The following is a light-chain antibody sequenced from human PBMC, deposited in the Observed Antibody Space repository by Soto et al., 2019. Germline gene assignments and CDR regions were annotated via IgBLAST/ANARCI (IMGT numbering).Light chain of an antibody. CDR1: QNIATY. CDR3: QQSYSIPPT. Sequence: DIQMTQSPSSLSASVGDRVTITCRASQNIATYLNWYHQKPGKAPNLLIYGASSLQSGVPSRFSGSGSGTEFTLTISSLQPEDFAAYYCQQSYSIPPTFGQGNKVDIK. V-gene: IGKV1-39*01. J-gene: IGKJ1*01. CDR2: GAS.